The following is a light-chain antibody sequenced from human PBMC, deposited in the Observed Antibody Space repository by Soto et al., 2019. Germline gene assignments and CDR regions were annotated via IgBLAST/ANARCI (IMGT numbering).Light chain of an antibody. CDR2: GVS. Sequence: QSALTQPASVSGSPGQSITISCTGTCSDVGAYNYVSWYQHHPGKVPKVMIYGVSNRPSGVSNRFSGSKSGNTASLTISGLQAEDEADYYCHSYTTSTTRVFGGGTKLTVL. V-gene: IGLV2-14*01. CDR3: HSYTTSTTRV. CDR1: CSDVGAYNY. J-gene: IGLJ2*01.